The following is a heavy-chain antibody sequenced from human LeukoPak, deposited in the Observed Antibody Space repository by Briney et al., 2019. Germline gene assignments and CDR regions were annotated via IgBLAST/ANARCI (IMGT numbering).Heavy chain of an antibody. J-gene: IGHJ4*02. CDR3: ARSGSYSPFDY. Sequence: GGSLRLSCAASGFTFSSYAMCWVRQAPGKGLEWVSAISGSGGSTYYADSVKGRFTISRDNSKNTLYLQMNSLRAEDTAVYYCARSGSYSPFDYWGQGTLVTVSS. V-gene: IGHV3-23*01. CDR1: GFTFSSYA. CDR2: ISGSGGST. D-gene: IGHD1-26*01.